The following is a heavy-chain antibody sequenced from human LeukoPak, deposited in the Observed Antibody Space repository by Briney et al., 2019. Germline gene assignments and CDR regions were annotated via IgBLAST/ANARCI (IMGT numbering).Heavy chain of an antibody. Sequence: SETLSLTCAVYGRSFSAYYWSWIRQSPGKGLEWIAEINHRGDTNYNPSVKSRVSISVDTSKNPFSLKVTSLTAADTAVYYCARGPTISETGYFDYWGQGTLVTVSS. CDR2: INHRGDT. V-gene: IGHV4-34*01. D-gene: IGHD1-1*01. CDR3: ARGPTISETGYFDY. CDR1: GRSFSAYY. J-gene: IGHJ4*03.